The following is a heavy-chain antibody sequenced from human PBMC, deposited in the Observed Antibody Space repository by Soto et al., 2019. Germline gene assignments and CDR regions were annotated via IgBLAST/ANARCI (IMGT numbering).Heavy chain of an antibody. Sequence: SSETLSLTCTVSGGSISSSSYYWGWIRQPPGKGLEWIGSIYYSGSTYYNPSLKSRVTISVDTSKNQFSLELSSVTAADTAVYYCAGGGAYGYGYIGYYYYYMGVWGKGTTVTVSS. J-gene: IGHJ6*03. CDR3: AGGGAYGYGYIGYYYYYMGV. CDR1: GGSISSSSYY. CDR2: IYYSGST. V-gene: IGHV4-39*01. D-gene: IGHD5-18*01.